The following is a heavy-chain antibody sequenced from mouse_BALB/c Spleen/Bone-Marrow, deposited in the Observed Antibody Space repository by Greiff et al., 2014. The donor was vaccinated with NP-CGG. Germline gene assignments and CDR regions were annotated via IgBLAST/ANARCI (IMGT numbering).Heavy chain of an antibody. CDR1: GYTFTSYT. V-gene: IGHV1-4*01. CDR3: ARESLYGSNYY. CDR2: INPSSGYT. Sequence: QVQLQQPGAELARPGASVKMSCKASGYTFTSYTMHWVKQRPGQGLEWIGCINPSSGYTNYNQKFKDKATLTADKSSSTAYMQLSSLTSEDSAVYYCARESLYGSNYYWGQGTTLTVSS. J-gene: IGHJ2*01. D-gene: IGHD1-1*01.